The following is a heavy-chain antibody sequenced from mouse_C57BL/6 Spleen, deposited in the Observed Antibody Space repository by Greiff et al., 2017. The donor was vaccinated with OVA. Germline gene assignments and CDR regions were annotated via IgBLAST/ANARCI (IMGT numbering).Heavy chain of an antibody. D-gene: IGHD1-1*01. CDR1: GFTFSSYG. CDR3: ARYEGYYGSSFDY. J-gene: IGHJ2*01. CDR2: ISSGGSYT. Sequence: VQLQQSGGDLVKPGGSLKLSCAASGFTFSSYGLSWVRQTPDKRLEWVATISSGGSYTYYPDSVKGRFTISRDNAKNTLYLQMSSLKSEDTAMYYCARYEGYYGSSFDYWGQGTTLTVSS. V-gene: IGHV5-6*01.